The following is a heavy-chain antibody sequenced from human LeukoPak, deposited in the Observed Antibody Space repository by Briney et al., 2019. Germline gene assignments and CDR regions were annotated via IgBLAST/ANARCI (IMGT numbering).Heavy chain of an antibody. CDR3: ARIAAAGDRGDY. J-gene: IGHJ4*02. CDR2: IIPIFGTA. CDR1: GGTFSSYA. Sequence: SVKVSCKASGGTFSSYAISWVPQAPGQGLEWMGGIIPIFGTANYAQKFQGRVTITTDESTSTAYMELSSLRSEDTAVYYCARIAAAGDRGDYWGQGTLVTVSS. D-gene: IGHD6-13*01. V-gene: IGHV1-69*05.